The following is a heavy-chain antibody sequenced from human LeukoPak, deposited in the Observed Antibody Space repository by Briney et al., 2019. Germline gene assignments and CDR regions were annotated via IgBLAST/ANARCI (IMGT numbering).Heavy chain of an antibody. CDR2: IYSGGST. Sequence: GGSLRLSCAASGFTVSSNYMSWVRQAPGKGLEWVSVIYSGGSTYYADPVKGRFTISRDNSKNTLYLQMNSLRAEDTAVYYCARKTDYYGSGFDPWGQGTLVTVSS. J-gene: IGHJ5*02. D-gene: IGHD3-10*01. V-gene: IGHV3-66*01. CDR3: ARKTDYYGSGFDP. CDR1: GFTVSSNY.